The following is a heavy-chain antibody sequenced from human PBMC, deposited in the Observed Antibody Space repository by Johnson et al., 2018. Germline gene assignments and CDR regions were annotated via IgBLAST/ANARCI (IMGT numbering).Heavy chain of an antibody. V-gene: IGHV1-69*01. Sequence: VQLVESGAEVKKPGSSVKVSCKASGGTFSSYAISWVRQAPGQGLEWMGGIIPIFGTANYAQKSQGRVTITADESTSTAYMELSSLRSEDTALYYCAKDRGLSYYSCSGSYAGDAFDIWGQGTMVTVSS. CDR3: AKDRGLSYYSCSGSYAGDAFDI. D-gene: IGHD3-10*01. J-gene: IGHJ3*02. CDR1: GGTFSSYA. CDR2: IIPIFGTA.